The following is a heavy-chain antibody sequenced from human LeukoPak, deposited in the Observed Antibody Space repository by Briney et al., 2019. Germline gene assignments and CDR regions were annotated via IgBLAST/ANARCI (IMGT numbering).Heavy chain of an antibody. D-gene: IGHD3-10*01. CDR1: FGSISNGDYY. J-gene: IGHJ4*02. V-gene: IGHV4-30-2*01. CDR3: ARETMVREKKVRYFDY. CDR2: ISHSGST. Sequence: SETLSLTCTVSFGSISNGDYYWSWIRQPPGKGLEWIGYISHSGSTDYNPSLKSRVTISIDRSKNQFSLKLSSVTAADTAVYYCARETMVREKKVRYFDYWGQGTLVTVSS.